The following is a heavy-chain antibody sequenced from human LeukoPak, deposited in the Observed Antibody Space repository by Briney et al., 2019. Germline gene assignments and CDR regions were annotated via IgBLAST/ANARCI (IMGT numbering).Heavy chain of an antibody. Sequence: GGSLGLSCAASGFTFSSYWMSWVRQAPGKGLEWGAFIRYDVSNKYYADSVKGRFTISRDNSKNTLYLHVNSLRPEDTAVYYCAKGSGYGAQYYYYYMDVWGKGTTVTISS. D-gene: IGHD5-12*01. CDR1: GFTFSSYW. V-gene: IGHV3-30*02. J-gene: IGHJ6*03. CDR2: IRYDVSNK. CDR3: AKGSGYGAQYYYYYMDV.